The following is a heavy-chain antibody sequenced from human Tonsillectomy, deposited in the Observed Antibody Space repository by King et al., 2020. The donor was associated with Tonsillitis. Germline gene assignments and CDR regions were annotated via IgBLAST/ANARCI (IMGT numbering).Heavy chain of an antibody. CDR2: IIPIFGTT. J-gene: IGHJ4*02. CDR3: ARGEMHGLVALRVAFDY. D-gene: IGHD5/OR15-5a*01. CDR1: GNTFSRYA. V-gene: IGHV1-69*01. Sequence: VQLVESGAEVKKPGSSVKVSCKASGNTFSRYALSWLRQAPVQGLEWLGGIIPIFGTTEYAQKFQGRVTFTADEYTSTAYMELSSLRSDDSAVYYCARGEMHGLVALRVAFDYWGQGTPVTVSS.